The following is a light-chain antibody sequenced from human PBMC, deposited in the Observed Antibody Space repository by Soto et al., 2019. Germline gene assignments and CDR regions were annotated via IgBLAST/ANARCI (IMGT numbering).Light chain of an antibody. Sequence: DIQMTQSPATLSASVGDRVAMTCRASQSVSTRLAWYQQKPGKAPKVLIYDASSWAGGVPSRFTGSGSGTEFTLTINSLQPDDFATYYCQQYSVYWTFGQGTKVDI. V-gene: IGKV1-5*01. CDR3: QQYSVYWT. CDR1: QSVSTR. CDR2: DAS. J-gene: IGKJ1*01.